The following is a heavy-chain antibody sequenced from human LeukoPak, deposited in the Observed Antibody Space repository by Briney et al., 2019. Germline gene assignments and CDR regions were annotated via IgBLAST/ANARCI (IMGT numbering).Heavy chain of an antibody. CDR3: ARDRAKDYDFLVPDAFDI. V-gene: IGHV3-21*01. D-gene: IGHD3-3*01. CDR2: ISSSSSYI. J-gene: IGHJ3*02. CDR1: GFTFSSYS. Sequence: GGSLRLSCAASGFTFSSYSMNWVRQAPGKGLEWVSSISSSSSYIYYADSVKGRFTISRDNAKNSLYLQMNSLRAEDTAVYYCARDRAKDYDFLVPDAFDIWGQGTMVTVSS.